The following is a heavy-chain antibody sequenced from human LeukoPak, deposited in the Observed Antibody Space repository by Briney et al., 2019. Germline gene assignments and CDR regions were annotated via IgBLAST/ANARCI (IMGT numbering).Heavy chain of an antibody. CDR3: ARVLRSWYFDL. CDR2: IYCSGST. Sequence: PSETLSLTCTVSGGSISSTGYYWSWVRQHPQKGLEWIGTIYCSGSTYYNPSLKSRLTISVDTSKNHFSLNLNSVTAADTAVYHCARVLRSWYFDLWGRGTLVTVSS. V-gene: IGHV4-31*03. CDR1: GGSISSTGYY. J-gene: IGHJ2*01.